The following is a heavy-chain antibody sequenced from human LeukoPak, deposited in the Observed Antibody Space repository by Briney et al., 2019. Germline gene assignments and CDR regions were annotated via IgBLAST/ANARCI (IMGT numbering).Heavy chain of an antibody. CDR3: AKFGVAARIGYYFDY. V-gene: IGHV3-48*03. D-gene: IGHD2-15*01. Sequence: GGSLRLSCAASGFTFSSYEMNWVRQAPGKGLEWVSYISSSGSTIYYADSVKGWFTISRDNSKNTLYLQMNSLRAEDTAVYYCAKFGVAARIGYYFDYWGQGTLVTVSS. J-gene: IGHJ4*02. CDR2: ISSSGSTI. CDR1: GFTFSSYE.